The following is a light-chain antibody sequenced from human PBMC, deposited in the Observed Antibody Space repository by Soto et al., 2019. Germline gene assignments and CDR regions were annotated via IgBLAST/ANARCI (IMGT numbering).Light chain of an antibody. CDR3: QQRAGSST. Sequence: EIVLTQSPVTLSLSPGERATLSCRASQTVSNQLAWYQQKPGQAPRLLIYDASRRVTGIPARLSGSGSGTDVTLTLSSLEPEDFAVYYCQQRAGSSTFGQGTRLEIK. V-gene: IGKV3-11*01. J-gene: IGKJ5*01. CDR1: QTVSNQ. CDR2: DAS.